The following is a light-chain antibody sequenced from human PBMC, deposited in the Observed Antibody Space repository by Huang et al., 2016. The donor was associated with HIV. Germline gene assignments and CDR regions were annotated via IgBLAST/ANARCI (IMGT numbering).Light chain of an antibody. CDR2: GTS. V-gene: IGKV3-15*01. J-gene: IGKJ3*01. CDR3: QKYDTWPFT. Sequence: EIVMTQSPAILSASLGERVTLTCKASQSIGRDLAWDQQKPGQAPRLRLYGTSTRATGVPARFSGSGSGTDFTLTISRLESEDFAVYFCQKYDTWPFTFGPGAKVDIK. CDR1: QSIGRD.